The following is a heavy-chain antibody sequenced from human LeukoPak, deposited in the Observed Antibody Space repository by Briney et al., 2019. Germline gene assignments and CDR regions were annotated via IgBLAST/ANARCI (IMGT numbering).Heavy chain of an antibody. Sequence: AETLSLTCTVSGGPISSYYWSWIRQPPGKGLEWIGYIYYSGSTNYNPSLKSRVTISVDTSKNQFSLKLSSVTAADTAVYYCARDRSSSWFLDAFDIWGQGTMVTVSS. CDR1: GGPISSYY. D-gene: IGHD6-13*01. CDR2: IYYSGST. V-gene: IGHV4-59*01. J-gene: IGHJ3*02. CDR3: ARDRSSSWFLDAFDI.